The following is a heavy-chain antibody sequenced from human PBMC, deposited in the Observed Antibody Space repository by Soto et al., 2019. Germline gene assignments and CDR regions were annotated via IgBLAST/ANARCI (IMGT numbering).Heavy chain of an antibody. V-gene: IGHV3-30-3*01. Sequence: GGSLRLSCAASGLTFSRYTMHWVRQAPGKGLEWVAVISYDGNNKYYADSVKGRFTISRDNSKNTLSLQMNSLRPEDTAVYYCARFRSERPFDYWGQGT. CDR3: ARFRSERPFDY. CDR1: GLTFSRYT. CDR2: ISYDGNNK. J-gene: IGHJ4*02.